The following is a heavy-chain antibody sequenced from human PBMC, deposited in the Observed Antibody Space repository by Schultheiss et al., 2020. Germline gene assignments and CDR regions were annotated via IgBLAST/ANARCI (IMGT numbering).Heavy chain of an antibody. CDR2: IYYSGSN. D-gene: IGHD3-3*01. CDR1: GGTISSSSYY. V-gene: IGHV4-61*01. CDR3: GREKGAYDFWSGSSDYCSMYV. Sequence: SETLSLTCTVSGGTISSSSYYWSWNRQPPGKGLEWIGYIYYSGSNNDNPSLKRRVTISVDTSKNQFFLKISSVTAADTAVYYCGREKGAYDFWSGSSDYCSMYVWGKGTMVTVAS. J-gene: IGHJ6*04.